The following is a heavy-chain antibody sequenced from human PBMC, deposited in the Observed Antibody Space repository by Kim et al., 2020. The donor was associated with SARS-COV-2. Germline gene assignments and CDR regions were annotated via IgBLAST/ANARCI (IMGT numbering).Heavy chain of an antibody. V-gene: IGHV5-10-1*01. D-gene: IGHD2-2*01. CDR3: ARGALVVPDAFDI. Sequence: YSTSVQGHVTIAADKSISTPYLQRSSLKASDTAIYYCARGALVVPDAFDIWGQGTMVTVSS. J-gene: IGHJ3*02.